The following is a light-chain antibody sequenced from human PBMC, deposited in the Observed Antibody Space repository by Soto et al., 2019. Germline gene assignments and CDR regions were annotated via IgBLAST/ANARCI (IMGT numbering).Light chain of an antibody. CDR1: QSVSSSY. V-gene: IGKV3-20*01. Sequence: EIVLMQCAGTLSLYQGERANLSCRASQSVSSSYLAWYQKKAGQAPSLLIYGASSRATGIPDRFSGSWSGTDFTLTIFILVPEDFAVYYCHQYCSSPWTFGQGTNVDIK. CDR2: GAS. CDR3: HQYCSSPWT. J-gene: IGKJ1*01.